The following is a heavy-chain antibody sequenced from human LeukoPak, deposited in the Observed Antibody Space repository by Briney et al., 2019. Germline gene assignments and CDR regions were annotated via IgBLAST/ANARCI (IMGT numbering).Heavy chain of an antibody. J-gene: IGHJ4*02. V-gene: IGHV3-66*01. Sequence: GGSLRLSCAASGFTVSSNYMSWVRQAPGKGLEWVSVIYSGGSTYYGDSVKGRFTISRDNSKNTLYLQMNSLRAEDTAVYYCARERQAGGVVDLFDYWGQGTLVTVSS. CDR1: GFTVSSNY. CDR3: ARERQAGGVVDLFDY. D-gene: IGHD3-22*01. CDR2: IYSGGST.